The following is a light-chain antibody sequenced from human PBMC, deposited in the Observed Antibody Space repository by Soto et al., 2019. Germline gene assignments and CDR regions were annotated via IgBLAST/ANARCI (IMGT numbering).Light chain of an antibody. J-gene: IGLJ3*02. V-gene: IGLV1-51*01. CDR3: GTLDSSLSAGVV. CDR1: SSNIGNNY. CDR2: DNN. Sequence: QSVLTQPPSVSAAPGQKVTISCSGSSSNIGNNYVSWYQQLPGTAPKLLIYDNNKRPSGIPDRFSGYKSGTSATLGITGLQTGDEADYYCGTLDSSLSAGVVFGGGTKLTVL.